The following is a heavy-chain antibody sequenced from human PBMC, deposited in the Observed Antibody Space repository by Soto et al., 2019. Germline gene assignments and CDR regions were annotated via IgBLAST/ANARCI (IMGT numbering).Heavy chain of an antibody. V-gene: IGHV3-30*18. D-gene: IGHD3-10*01. CDR3: AKDGGSYPVGGFDP. J-gene: IGHJ5*02. CDR1: GFTFSSYG. CDR2: ISYDGSNK. Sequence: QVQLVESGGGVVQPGRSLRLSCAASGFTFSSYGMHWVRQAPGKGLEWVAVISYDGSNKYYADSVKGRFTISRDNSKNTLYLQMNRLRAEDTAVFYCAKDGGSYPVGGFDPWGQGTLVTVSS.